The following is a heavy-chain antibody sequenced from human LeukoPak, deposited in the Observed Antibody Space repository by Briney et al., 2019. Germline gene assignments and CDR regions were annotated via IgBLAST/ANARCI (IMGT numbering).Heavy chain of an antibody. J-gene: IGHJ4*02. V-gene: IGHV4-4*02. CDR2: IHLSGST. CDR3: AQFVDAYDSPDY. Sequence: SETLSLTCVVSGGSISNNNWWTWVRQPPGKGLEWIGEIHLSGSTNYSPSLKSRVTISIDKSKSQFSLNLRSVTAADTAVYYCAQFVDAYDSPDYWGQGTLVTVSP. D-gene: IGHD5-12*01. CDR1: GGSISNNNW.